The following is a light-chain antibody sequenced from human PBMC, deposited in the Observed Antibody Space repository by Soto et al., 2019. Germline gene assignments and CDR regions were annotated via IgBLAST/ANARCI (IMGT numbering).Light chain of an antibody. CDR3: QQVNYYPFT. Sequence: DIDLTQSPSLLSASVADRFTITCRASQGISQYVAWYQQKPGKAPKLLVYAAVVLQDGVPSRFSGTGSATEFILIINGLQPEDFATYYCQQVNYYPFTFGGGTKVDIK. J-gene: IGKJ4*01. V-gene: IGKV1-9*01. CDR2: AAV. CDR1: QGISQY.